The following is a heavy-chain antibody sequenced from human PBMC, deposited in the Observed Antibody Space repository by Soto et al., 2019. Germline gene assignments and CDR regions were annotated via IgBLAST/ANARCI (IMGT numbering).Heavy chain of an antibody. CDR2: IVVGSGNT. D-gene: IGHD3-10*01. CDR3: AAPSGSYYKPPDY. CDR1: GXTFTSSA. Sequence: SVKVSCKASGXTFTSSAVQWVRQARGQRLEWIGWIVVGSGNTNYAQKFQERVTITRDMSTSTAYMELSSLRSEDTAVYYCAAPSGSYYKPPDYWGQGTLVTVSS. V-gene: IGHV1-58*01. J-gene: IGHJ4*02.